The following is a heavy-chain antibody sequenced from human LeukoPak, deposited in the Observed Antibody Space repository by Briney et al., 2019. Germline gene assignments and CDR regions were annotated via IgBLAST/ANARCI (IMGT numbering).Heavy chain of an antibody. D-gene: IGHD3-3*02. CDR3: ARVGDHFHWYLDL. CDR1: GFSVSLNY. V-gene: IGHV3-53*01. J-gene: IGHJ2*01. Sequence: PGGSLTLSCAASGFSVSLNYMNWVRQAPGKGLEWVSILYSGSDTYYADSVKGRFTISRDSSKNMLFLHMNSLRAEDTAVYYCARVGDHFHWYLDLWSRGTLVTVSS. CDR2: LYSGSDT.